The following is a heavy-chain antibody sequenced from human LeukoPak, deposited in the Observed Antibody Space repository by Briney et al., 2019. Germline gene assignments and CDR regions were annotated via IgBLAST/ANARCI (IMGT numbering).Heavy chain of an antibody. CDR2: ISWNSGSI. Sequence: GGSLRLSCAASGFTFDDYAMHWVRHARGKGLEWVSGISWNSGSIGYADSVKGRFTISRDNAKNSLYLQMNSLRAEDMALYYCAKAAYCSSTSCYYDYWRQGTLVTVSS. CDR1: GFTFDDYA. V-gene: IGHV3-9*03. J-gene: IGHJ4*02. D-gene: IGHD2-2*01. CDR3: AKAAYCSSTSCYYDY.